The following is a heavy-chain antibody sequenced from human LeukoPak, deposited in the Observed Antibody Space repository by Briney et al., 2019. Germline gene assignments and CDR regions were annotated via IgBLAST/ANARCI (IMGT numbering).Heavy chain of an antibody. J-gene: IGHJ6*02. V-gene: IGHV4-39*07. CDR1: GDSISSSSYY. D-gene: IGHD3-10*01. CDR3: ARDRMVRGGDYYGMDV. Sequence: SGTLSLTCTVSGDSISSSSYYWGWIRQPPGKGLEWIGSIYYSGSTYYNPSLKSRVTISVDTSKNQFSLKLSSVTAADTAVYYCARDRMVRGGDYYGMDVWGQGTTVTVSS. CDR2: IYYSGST.